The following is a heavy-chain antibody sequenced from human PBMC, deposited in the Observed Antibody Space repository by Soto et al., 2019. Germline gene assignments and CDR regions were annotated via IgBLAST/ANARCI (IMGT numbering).Heavy chain of an antibody. J-gene: IGHJ5*02. CDR1: GGSISSYF. CDR2: IYYSGST. V-gene: IGHV4-59*01. CDR3: ARGTYNWFDP. Sequence: PSETLSLTCTVSGGSISSYFWSWIRQPPGKGLEWIGYIYYSGSTNYNPSLKSRVTISVDTSKNQFSLKLTSVTAADTAVYYCARGTYNWFDPWGQGTLVTGSS.